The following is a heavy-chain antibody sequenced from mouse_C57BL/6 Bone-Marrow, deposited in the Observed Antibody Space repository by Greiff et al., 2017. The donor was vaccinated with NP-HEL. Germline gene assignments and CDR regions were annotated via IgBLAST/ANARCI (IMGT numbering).Heavy chain of an antibody. V-gene: IGHV1-82*01. CDR2: IYPGDGDT. Sequence: VQLQQSGPELVKPGASVKISCKASGYAFSSSWMNWVKQRPGKGLEWIGRIYPGDGDTNYNGKFKGKATLTADKSSSTAYMQLSSLTSEDSAVYFCAREGDGYSYFDYWGQGTTLTVS. D-gene: IGHD2-3*01. CDR3: AREGDGYSYFDY. CDR1: GYAFSSSW. J-gene: IGHJ2*01.